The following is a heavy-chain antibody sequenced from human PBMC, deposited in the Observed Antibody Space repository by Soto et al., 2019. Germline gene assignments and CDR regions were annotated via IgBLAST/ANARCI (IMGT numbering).Heavy chain of an antibody. Sequence: EVQLVESGGGLVQPGGCLRISCAASGVTFSSYDMHWVRQATGKGLEWVSAIGTAGDTYYPGSVKGRFTISRENAKNSLYIQMNSLRAGDTAVYYCARRQKTTGFDYWGQGTLVTVSS. V-gene: IGHV3-13*01. D-gene: IGHD4-4*01. CDR3: ARRQKTTGFDY. CDR1: GVTFSSYD. J-gene: IGHJ4*02. CDR2: IGTAGDT.